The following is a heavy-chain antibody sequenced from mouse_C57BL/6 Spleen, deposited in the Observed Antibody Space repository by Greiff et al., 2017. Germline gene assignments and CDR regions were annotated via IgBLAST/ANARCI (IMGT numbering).Heavy chain of an antibody. J-gene: IGHJ4*01. CDR2: INPNNGGT. CDR1: GYTFTDYN. CDR3: AREIITTYAMDY. Sequence: VQLQQSGPELVKPGASVKIPCKASGYTFTDYNMDWVKQSHGKSLEWIGDINPNNGGTIYNQKFKGKATLTVDKSSSTAYMELRSLTSDDTAVYYCAREIITTYAMDYWGQGTSVTVSS. V-gene: IGHV1-18*01. D-gene: IGHD1-1*01.